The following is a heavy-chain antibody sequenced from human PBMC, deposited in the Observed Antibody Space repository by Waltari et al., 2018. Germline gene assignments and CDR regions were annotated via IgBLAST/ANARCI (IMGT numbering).Heavy chain of an antibody. CDR2: RNQSGTT. CDR1: GRSFSGYY. D-gene: IGHD3-3*01. J-gene: IGHJ5*02. CDR3: ARGLPEVYDFWSGYYSNWFDP. V-gene: IGHV4-34*01. Sequence: QVQLQQWGAGLLKPSATLSPTCAVYGRSFSGYYWTWIRHPPATGLAWIGERNQSGTTNYHPSLKSRVTISVDTSKNQFSLKLSSVTAADTAVYYCARGLPEVYDFWSGYYSNWFDPWGQGTLVTVSS.